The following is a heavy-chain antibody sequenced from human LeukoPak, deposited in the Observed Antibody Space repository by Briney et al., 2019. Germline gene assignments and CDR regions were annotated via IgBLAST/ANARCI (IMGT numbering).Heavy chain of an antibody. CDR1: GFTFSSYW. CDR2: IKQDGSEK. V-gene: IGHV3-7*01. CDR3: ARVSSLAVAGFFDY. J-gene: IGHJ4*02. D-gene: IGHD6-19*01. Sequence: QPGGSLRLSCAASGFTFSSYWMNWVRQAPGKGLEWVANIKQDGSEKDYVDSVKGRFTISRDNAKNPLYLQMNSLRAEDTAVYYCARVSSLAVAGFFDYWGQGILVTVSS.